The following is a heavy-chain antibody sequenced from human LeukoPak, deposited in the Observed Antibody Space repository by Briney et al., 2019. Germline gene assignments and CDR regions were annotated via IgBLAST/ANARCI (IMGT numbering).Heavy chain of an antibody. V-gene: IGHV4-59*08. CDR3: ARHFPPHHSGSYWFGT. CDR2: IYYGGFT. D-gene: IGHD3-10*01. CDR1: NGSTTGYY. Sequence: SETLSLTCTVSNGSTTGYYWSWIRQAPGKGLEWIGFIYYGGFTNYNPSLKSRVTISIDNLNNQFSLKLISVTAADTAVYFCARHFPPHHSGSYWFGTWSRGTLVTVSS. J-gene: IGHJ5*02.